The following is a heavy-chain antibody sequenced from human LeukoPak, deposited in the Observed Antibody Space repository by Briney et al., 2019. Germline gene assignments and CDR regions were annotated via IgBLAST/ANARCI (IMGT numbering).Heavy chain of an antibody. D-gene: IGHD2-15*01. CDR1: GFTFSSYA. Sequence: PGGSLRLSCAASGFTFSSYAMTWVRQAPGKGLEWVSDINGSGGRTNYADSVKGRFTISRDNSKNTLYLQMNSLRDEDTAVYYCARAAAVSGEFRDNWFDPWGQGTLVTVSS. CDR2: INGSGGRT. J-gene: IGHJ5*02. CDR3: ARAAAVSGEFRDNWFDP. V-gene: IGHV3-23*01.